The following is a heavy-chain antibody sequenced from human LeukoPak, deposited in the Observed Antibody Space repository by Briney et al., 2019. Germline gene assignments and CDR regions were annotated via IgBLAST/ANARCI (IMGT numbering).Heavy chain of an antibody. CDR1: GFTFSDFG. CDR3: AKDFWSTYDAY. Sequence: HSGGSLRLSCAASGFTFSDFGMHWVRQAPGKGLEWVAYIRNDGGSRVYADAVQGRFTISRDDSKNTLSLQMNSLRAEDTALYYCAKDFWSTYDAYWGQGTVVTVSS. V-gene: IGHV3-30*02. J-gene: IGHJ4*02. CDR2: IRNDGGSR. D-gene: IGHD3-3*01.